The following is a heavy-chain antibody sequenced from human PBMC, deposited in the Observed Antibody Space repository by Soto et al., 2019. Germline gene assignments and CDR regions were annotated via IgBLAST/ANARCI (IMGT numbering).Heavy chain of an antibody. J-gene: IGHJ3*01. D-gene: IGHD3-10*01. CDR3: AGSFKYGSGTFDALDV. CDR1: GGTSSDYA. V-gene: IGHV1-69*01. Sequence: QVLLVQSGTEVKKPGSSVKVSCQASGGTSSDYALTWVRQAPGQGLEWMGGIIPIFGTANYAQRFQGRVSITAHESSSTAYMELSSLKSEETAVYYCAGSFKYGSGTFDALDVWGQGTMVMVSS. CDR2: IIPIFGTA.